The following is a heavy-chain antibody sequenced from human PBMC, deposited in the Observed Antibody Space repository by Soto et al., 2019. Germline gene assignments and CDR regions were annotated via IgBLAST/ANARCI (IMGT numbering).Heavy chain of an antibody. CDR2: IVVGSGST. D-gene: IGHD2-15*01. Sequence: SVKVSCKTSGFAFGNSAVQWVRQARGQRLEWMGWIVVGSGSTNYEQRFQKRVTITRDMSTSTVHMELSCLSSEDTAVYYCAAELYSGGTCCSFDIWGQGTMVTVSS. CDR3: AAELYSGGTCCSFDI. V-gene: IGHV1-58*01. J-gene: IGHJ3*02. CDR1: GFAFGNSA.